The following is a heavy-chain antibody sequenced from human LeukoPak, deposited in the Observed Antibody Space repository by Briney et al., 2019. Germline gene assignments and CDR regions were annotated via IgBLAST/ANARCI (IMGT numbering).Heavy chain of an antibody. J-gene: IGHJ4*02. Sequence: GVSLRLSCAASGFTFSSYGMHWVRQAPGKGLEWVAFIRYDGSNKYYADSVKGRFTISRDNSKNRLYLQMNSLRAEDTAVYYCAKNSNGVRGVIIDYWGQGTLVTVSS. CDR2: IRYDGSNK. CDR1: GFTFSSYG. CDR3: AKNSNGVRGVIIDY. V-gene: IGHV3-30*02. D-gene: IGHD3-10*01.